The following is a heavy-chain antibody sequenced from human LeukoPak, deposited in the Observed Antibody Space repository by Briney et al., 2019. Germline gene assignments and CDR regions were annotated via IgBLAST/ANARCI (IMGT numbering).Heavy chain of an antibody. CDR2: ISSSSSTI. Sequence: PGGSLRLSCAASGFTSSIYSRNCVRQAPGKGLEWGSYISSSSSTIYYADSVKGRFTISRDNAKNSLYLQMNSPRAEDTAVYYCARGVVVCFDYWGQGTLVTVSS. CDR1: GFTSSIYS. D-gene: IGHD2-15*01. J-gene: IGHJ4*02. V-gene: IGHV3-48*04. CDR3: ARGVVVCFDY.